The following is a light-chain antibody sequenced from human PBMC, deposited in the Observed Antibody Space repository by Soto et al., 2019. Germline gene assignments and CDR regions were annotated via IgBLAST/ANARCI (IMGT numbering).Light chain of an antibody. CDR1: QSVTNSF. CDR3: QQFSSYPLT. CDR2: GAS. Sequence: EIVLAQSPGTLSLSPGERATLSFRASQSVTNSFLAWYQQKPGQAPRLLIYGASRRATGIPDRFTGSGSGTDFTLTISRLEPEDFAVYYCQQFSSYPLTFGGGTKVDIK. J-gene: IGKJ4*01. V-gene: IGKV3-20*01.